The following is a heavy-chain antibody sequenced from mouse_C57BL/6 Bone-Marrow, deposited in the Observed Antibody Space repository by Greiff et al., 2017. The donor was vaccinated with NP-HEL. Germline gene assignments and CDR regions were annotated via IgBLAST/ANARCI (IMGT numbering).Heavy chain of an antibody. V-gene: IGHV3-6*01. D-gene: IGHD2-4*01. CDR2: ISYDGSN. Sequence: EVQRVESGPGLVKPSQSLSLTCSVTGYSITSGYYWNWIRQFPGNKLEWMGYISYDGSNNYNPSLKNRISITRDTSKNQFFLKLNSVTTEDTATYYCASIPDYGAYWGQGTLVTVSA. CDR1: GYSITSGYY. CDR3: ASIPDYGAY. J-gene: IGHJ3*01.